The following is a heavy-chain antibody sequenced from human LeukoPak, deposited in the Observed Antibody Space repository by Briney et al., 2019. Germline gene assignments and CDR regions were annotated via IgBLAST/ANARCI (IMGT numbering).Heavy chain of an antibody. D-gene: IGHD3-16*02. CDR1: GFTFSGSA. CDR3: ARDMQLST. CDR2: KSGATS. J-gene: IGHJ3*01. Sequence: GGSLRLSCAASGFTFSGSAMSWVRQAPGEGLEWVSHKSGATSHYTDSVRRRFTISRYNSKDTLFLQMNSLRAEDTAIYYCARDMQLSTWGLGTMVTVS. V-gene: IGHV3-23*01.